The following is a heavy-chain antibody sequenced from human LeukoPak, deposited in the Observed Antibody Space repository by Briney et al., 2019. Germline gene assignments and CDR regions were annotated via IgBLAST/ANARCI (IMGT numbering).Heavy chain of an antibody. CDR2: INTNTGNP. V-gene: IGHV7-4-1*02. Sequence: ASVKVSCKASGYTFTSYAMNWVRQAPGQGLEWMGWINTNTGNPTYAQGFTGRFVFSLDTSVSTAYLQINSLKAEDTAVYYCARERPGSIAGGFDPWGQGTLVTVSS. CDR3: ARERPGSIAGGFDP. J-gene: IGHJ5*02. D-gene: IGHD6-6*01. CDR1: GYTFTSYA.